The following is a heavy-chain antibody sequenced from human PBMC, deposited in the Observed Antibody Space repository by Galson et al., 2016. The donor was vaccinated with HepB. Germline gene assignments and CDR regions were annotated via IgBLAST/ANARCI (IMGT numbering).Heavy chain of an antibody. V-gene: IGHV4-39*01. Sequence: SETLSPTCNVSDDSLNSGGYYWGWIRQPPGKGLEWIGTVYYSGTTYYPPSPKSRVTVSVDTSKNQFSLKVNYVTASDTAVYYCVRLGGGTCCHVDSWGQGRLVTVSS. D-gene: IGHD2-15*01. CDR3: VRLGGGTCCHVDS. CDR1: DDSLNSGGYY. CDR2: VYYSGTT. J-gene: IGHJ4*02.